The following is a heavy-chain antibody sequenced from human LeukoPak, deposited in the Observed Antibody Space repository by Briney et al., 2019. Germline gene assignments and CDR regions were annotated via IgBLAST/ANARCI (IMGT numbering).Heavy chain of an antibody. CDR1: GYSISSGYY. J-gene: IGHJ4*02. CDR2: IYHSGST. D-gene: IGHD7-27*01. CDR3: ASRKLGNDY. V-gene: IGHV4-38-2*02. Sequence: SGTLSLTCTVSGYSISSGYYWGWIRQPPGKGLEWIGSIYHSGSTYYNPSLKSRVTISADTSKNQFSLKLISVTAADTAVYYCASRKLGNDYWGQGTLVTVSS.